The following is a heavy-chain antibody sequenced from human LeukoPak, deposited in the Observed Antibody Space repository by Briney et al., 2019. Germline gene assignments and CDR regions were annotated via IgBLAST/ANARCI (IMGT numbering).Heavy chain of an antibody. Sequence: GGSPRLSCAASGFTVSSNYMSWVRQAPGKGLEWVSVIYSGGSTYYADSVKGRFTISRDNSKNTLYLQMNSLRAEDTAVYYCAVLPAAKRGGWFDPWGQGTLVTVSS. CDR2: IYSGGST. V-gene: IGHV3-53*01. J-gene: IGHJ5*02. CDR1: GFTVSSNY. D-gene: IGHD2-2*01. CDR3: AVLPAAKRGGWFDP.